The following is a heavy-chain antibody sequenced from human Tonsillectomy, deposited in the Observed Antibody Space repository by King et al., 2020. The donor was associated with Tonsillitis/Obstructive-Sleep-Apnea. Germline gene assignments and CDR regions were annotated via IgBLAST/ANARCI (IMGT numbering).Heavy chain of an antibody. CDR3: TTDWGCYSSPTMAFDY. J-gene: IGHJ4*02. CDR1: GFPFINAW. V-gene: IGHV3-15*01. D-gene: IGHD5-18*01. CDR2: IKSKTDGGTT. Sequence: VQLVESGGDLVKPGGSLRLSCAASGFPFINAWMSWVRQAPGKGLEWVGRIKSKTDGGTTDYAAPVKGRFTISRDDSKNTLYLQMNSLKTEDTAVYYCTTDWGCYSSPTMAFDYWGQGSLVTVSS.